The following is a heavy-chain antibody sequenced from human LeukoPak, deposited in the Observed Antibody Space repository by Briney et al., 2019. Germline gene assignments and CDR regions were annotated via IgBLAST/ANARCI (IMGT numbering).Heavy chain of an antibody. D-gene: IGHD3-10*01. CDR2: IYTSGST. Sequence: SETLSLTCTVSGGSISSYYWSWIRQPAGKGLEWIGRIYTSGSTNYNPSLKSRVTMSVDTSKNQFSLKLTSVTAADTAVYFCARGGYYGSGNDFRFDPWGQGTLVTVSS. CDR3: ARGGYYGSGNDFRFDP. V-gene: IGHV4-4*07. CDR1: GGSISSYY. J-gene: IGHJ5*02.